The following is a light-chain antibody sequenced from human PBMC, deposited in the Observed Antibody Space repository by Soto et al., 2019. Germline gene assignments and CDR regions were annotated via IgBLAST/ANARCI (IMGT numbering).Light chain of an antibody. V-gene: IGLV3-27*01. CDR1: VLAKKY. CDR2: KDS. J-gene: IGLJ2*01. CDR3: YSAADNNLI. Sequence: SYELIQPSSVSVSPGQTARITCSGDVLAKKYTRWFQQKPGQAPVLVIYKDSERPSGIPERFSDSSSGTTVTLTISGAQVEDEADYFCYSAADNNLIFGGGTKLTVL.